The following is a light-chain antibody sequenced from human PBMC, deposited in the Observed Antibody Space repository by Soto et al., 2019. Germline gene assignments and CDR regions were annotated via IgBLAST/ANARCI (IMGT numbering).Light chain of an antibody. Sequence: DIVMTQSPFSLPVTPGEPASISCRSSQSLLHSNGYNYLDWYLQKPGKAPKLLIYAASTLQSGVPSRFSGSGSGTDFTLTISCLQSEDFATYYCQQYYSYPWTFGQGTKVDIK. J-gene: IGKJ1*01. CDR3: QQYYSYPWT. CDR1: QSLLHSNGYNY. CDR2: AAS. V-gene: IGKV2-28*01.